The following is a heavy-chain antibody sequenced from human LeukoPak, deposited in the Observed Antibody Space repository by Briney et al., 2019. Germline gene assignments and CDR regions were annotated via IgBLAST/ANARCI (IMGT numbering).Heavy chain of an antibody. Sequence: GGSLRLSCAASGFTLNNDAMSWVREAPGKGLEWVSAINSDTTHYAASGNGRFTISTENSKNTLYLQLNSLGVEDTAVYFCAKCRRYSSGWCNWLDPWGQGTQVTVSS. V-gene: IGHV3-23*01. D-gene: IGHD6-19*01. CDR3: AKCRRYSSGWCNWLDP. J-gene: IGHJ5*02. CDR1: GFTLNNDA. CDR2: INSDTT.